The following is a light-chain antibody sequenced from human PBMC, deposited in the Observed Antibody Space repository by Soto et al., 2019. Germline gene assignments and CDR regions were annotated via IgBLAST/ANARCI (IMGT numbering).Light chain of an antibody. CDR2: DVS. J-gene: IGKJ1*01. V-gene: IGKV1-5*01. CDR3: QQYNLHSPAT. CDR1: QNIGRW. Sequence: DIQMTQSPSSLSASEGDRVTITCRASQNIGRWLAWYQQKPGKAPKLMIYDVSTLISGVPSRFSGSGSGTEFTLTISSLQPDDFTTYYCQQYNLHSPATFGPGTLVDIK.